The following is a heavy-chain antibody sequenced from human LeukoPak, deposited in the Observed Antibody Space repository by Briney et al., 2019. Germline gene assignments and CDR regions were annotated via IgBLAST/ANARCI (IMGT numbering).Heavy chain of an antibody. V-gene: IGHV3-30*02. CDR3: ARGHTIFGVVTPFDY. Sequence: RLSCAASGFTFSSYGMHWVRQAPGKGLEWVAFIRYDGSNKYYADSVKGRFTISRDNSKNTLYLQMGSLRAEDMAVYYCARGHTIFGVVTPFDYWGQGTLVTVSS. CDR1: GFTFSSYG. D-gene: IGHD3-3*01. J-gene: IGHJ4*02. CDR2: IRYDGSNK.